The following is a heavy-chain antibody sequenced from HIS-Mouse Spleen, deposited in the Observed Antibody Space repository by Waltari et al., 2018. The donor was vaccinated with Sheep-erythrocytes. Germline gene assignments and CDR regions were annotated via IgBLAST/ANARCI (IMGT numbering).Heavy chain of an antibody. Sequence: QLQLQESGPGLVKPSETLSLTCTVSGGSISSSSYYWGWIRQPPGKGLEWIGSIYYRGRTYSNPSLKSRVTISVDTSKNQFSLKLSSVTAADTAVYYCARLYYYDSSGYYFDYWGQGTLVTVSS. CDR3: ARLYYYDSSGYYFDY. D-gene: IGHD3-22*01. CDR1: GGSISSSSYY. CDR2: IYYRGRT. V-gene: IGHV4-39*01. J-gene: IGHJ4*02.